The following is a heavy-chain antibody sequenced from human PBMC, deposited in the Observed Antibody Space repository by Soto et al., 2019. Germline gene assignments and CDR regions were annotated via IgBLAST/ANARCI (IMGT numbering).Heavy chain of an antibody. D-gene: IGHD3-10*01. J-gene: IGHJ6*02. Sequence: QVQLQQWGAGLLKPSETLSLTCAVYGGSFSGYYWSWIRQPPGKGLEWIGEINHSGSTNYNPSLNSRVTISVDTSKNQFSLKLSSVTAADTAVYYCAREWFGELLIYGMDVWGQGTTVTVSS. V-gene: IGHV4-34*01. CDR2: INHSGST. CDR1: GGSFSGYY. CDR3: AREWFGELLIYGMDV.